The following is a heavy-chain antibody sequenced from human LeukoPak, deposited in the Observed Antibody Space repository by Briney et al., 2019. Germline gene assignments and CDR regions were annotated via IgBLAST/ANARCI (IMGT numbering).Heavy chain of an antibody. Sequence: GGSLRLSCAATGFTFSSYGMHWVRQAPGKGLEWVAFIRYDGSNKYYADSVKGRFTISRDNSKNTLYLQMNSLRAEDTAVYYCANSEIQQIDYWGQGTLVTVSS. V-gene: IGHV3-30*02. CDR3: ANSEIQQIDY. CDR2: IRYDGSNK. J-gene: IGHJ4*02. CDR1: GFTFSSYG. D-gene: IGHD1-14*01.